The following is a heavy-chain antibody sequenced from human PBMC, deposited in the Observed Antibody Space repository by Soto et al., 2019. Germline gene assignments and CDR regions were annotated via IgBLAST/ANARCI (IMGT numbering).Heavy chain of an antibody. CDR2: INSDRSST. CDR3: ATEHSSSWYDY. CDR1: GFTFSRNW. V-gene: IGHV3-74*01. J-gene: IGHJ4*02. D-gene: IGHD6-13*01. Sequence: GGSLRLSCAASGFTFSRNWMHWVRQAPGKGLVWVSRINSDRSSTSYADSVKGRFTISRDNAKNTLYLQMNSLRAEDTAVYYCATEHSSSWYDYWGQGTLVTVS.